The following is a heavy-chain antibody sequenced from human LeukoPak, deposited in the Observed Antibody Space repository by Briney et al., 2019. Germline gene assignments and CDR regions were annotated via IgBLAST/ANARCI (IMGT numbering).Heavy chain of an antibody. CDR3: ARPTLYYYGSEAWDDAFDI. J-gene: IGHJ3*02. CDR1: GGSISSYY. CDR2: IYYSGST. Sequence: PSETLSLTCTVSGGSISSYYWSWIRQPPGKGLEWIGYIYYSGSTNYNPSLKSRVTISVDTSKNQFSLKLSSVTAADTAVYYCARPTLYYYGSEAWDDAFDIWGQGTMVTVSS. V-gene: IGHV4-59*01. D-gene: IGHD3-10*01.